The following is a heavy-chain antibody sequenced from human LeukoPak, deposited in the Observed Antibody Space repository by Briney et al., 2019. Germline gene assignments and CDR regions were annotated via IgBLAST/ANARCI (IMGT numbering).Heavy chain of an antibody. CDR2: IGGSGDKT. CDR3: VRRGDASSGWGDHDF. Sequence: GGSLRLSCAASGFTFNRNAISWVRQAPGKGLEWVATIGGSGDKTFYADSVKGRFTISRDNSQHMVHLQMNSLTGEDTALYYYVRRGDASSGWGDHDFWGQGALVTVSS. V-gene: IGHV3-23*01. J-gene: IGHJ4*02. D-gene: IGHD6-19*01. CDR1: GFTFNRNA.